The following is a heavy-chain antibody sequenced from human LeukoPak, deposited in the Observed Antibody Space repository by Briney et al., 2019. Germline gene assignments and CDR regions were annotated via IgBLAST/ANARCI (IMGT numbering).Heavy chain of an antibody. Sequence: ASLKVSCKPSGYTFTGYNMHRVPDALGQGLGRMGWINPNSGGTNYAQKFQGRVTMTRDTSISTAYMELSRLRSDDTAVYYCATDHCSSTSCYPDYWGQGTLVTVSS. CDR1: GYTFTGYN. CDR3: ATDHCSSTSCYPDY. J-gene: IGHJ4*02. CDR2: INPNSGGT. V-gene: IGHV1-2*02. D-gene: IGHD2-2*01.